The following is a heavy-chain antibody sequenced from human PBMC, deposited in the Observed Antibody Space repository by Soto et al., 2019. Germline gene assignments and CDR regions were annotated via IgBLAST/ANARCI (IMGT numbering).Heavy chain of an antibody. CDR3: AKDGKGIWSPHYFDF. J-gene: IGHJ4*02. CDR2: ISGSGGST. CDR1: GFTFSSYA. Sequence: EVQLLESGGSLVQPGGSLRLSCAASGFTFSSYAMSWVRQAPRKGLEWVSAISGSGGSTYYADSVKGRFTISRDNSKNTLYLQMNSLRAEDTAVYYCAKDGKGIWSPHYFDFWGQGTLVTVSS. D-gene: IGHD6-13*01. V-gene: IGHV3-23*01.